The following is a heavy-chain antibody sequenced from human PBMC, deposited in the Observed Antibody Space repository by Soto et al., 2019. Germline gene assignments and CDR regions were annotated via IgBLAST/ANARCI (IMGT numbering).Heavy chain of an antibody. CDR3: AKDTSDVDRGSYFDY. J-gene: IGHJ4*02. V-gene: IGHV3-43*01. CDR2: ISWDGGST. CDR1: GFTFDDYT. D-gene: IGHD3-10*01. Sequence: EVQLVESGGVVVQPGGSLRLSCAASGFTFDDYTMHWVRQAPGKGLEWVSLISWDGGSTYYADSVKGRFTISRDNSKNSLYLQMNSLRTEDTALYYCAKDTSDVDRGSYFDYWGQGTLVTVSS.